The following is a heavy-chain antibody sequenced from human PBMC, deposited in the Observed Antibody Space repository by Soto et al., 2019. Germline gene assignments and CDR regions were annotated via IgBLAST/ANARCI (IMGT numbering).Heavy chain of an antibody. J-gene: IGHJ4*02. V-gene: IGHV3-33*01. D-gene: IGHD1-26*01. CDR1: GFPLTDYG. CDR2: IWFDESRK. Sequence: QVQLVESGGGVVQPGKSLRLSCDVSGFPLTDYGMHWVRQAPGKGLEWVAVIWFDESRKYYADSVKGRFTISRDTSKNTVYLQMNSLRVEDTAVYYCASERGSSYFDYWGQGTLGTVSS. CDR3: ASERGSSYFDY.